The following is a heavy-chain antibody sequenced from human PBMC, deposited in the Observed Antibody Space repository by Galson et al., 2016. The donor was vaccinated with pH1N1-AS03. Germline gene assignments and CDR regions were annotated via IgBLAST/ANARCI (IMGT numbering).Heavy chain of an antibody. CDR1: GFTFSGFW. CDR3: ARSTDRWELDS. D-gene: IGHD1-26*01. Sequence: SLRLSCAASGFTFSGFWMHWVRQDAGRGLVWVSRINSDGSIITYADSVKGRFTISRDNAKNTLYLQMNGLRGDDTAVYYCARSTDRWELDSWGQGTLVTVSS. V-gene: IGHV3-74*03. J-gene: IGHJ4*02. CDR2: INSDGSII.